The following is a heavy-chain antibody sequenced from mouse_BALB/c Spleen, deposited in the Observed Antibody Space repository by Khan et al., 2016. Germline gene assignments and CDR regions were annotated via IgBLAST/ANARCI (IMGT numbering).Heavy chain of an antibody. CDR2: ILPGTGNT. CDR1: GYTFSSYW. D-gene: IGHD2-3*01. V-gene: IGHV1-9*01. J-gene: IGHJ4*01. Sequence: QVQLKQSGAELMKPGASVKISCKATGYTFSSYWIEWVKQRPGHGLEWIGEILPGTGNTNYNEKFKGKATFTADTSSNTTYLQLSSLTSEDSAVYYCSGAFYCKYYAMDDWGQGTSVTVSS. CDR3: SGAFYCKYYAMDD.